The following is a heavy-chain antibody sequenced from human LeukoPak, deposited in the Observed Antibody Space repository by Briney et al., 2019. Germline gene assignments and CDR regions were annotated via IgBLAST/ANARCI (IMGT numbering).Heavy chain of an antibody. Sequence: GGSLRLSCAASGFTFSSLWMTWVRQAPGKGLEWVANINQDGSEKYFVDSVKGRFTISRDNAKNSVFLQMNSLTVEDTAVYYCARDGGVSGYDLLDYWGQGALVTVSS. CDR1: GFTFSSLW. CDR2: INQDGSEK. V-gene: IGHV3-7*01. CDR3: ARDGGVSGYDLLDY. J-gene: IGHJ4*02. D-gene: IGHD5-12*01.